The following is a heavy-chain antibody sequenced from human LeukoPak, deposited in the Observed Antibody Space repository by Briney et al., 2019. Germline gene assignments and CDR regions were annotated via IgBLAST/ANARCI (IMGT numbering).Heavy chain of an antibody. CDR3: ASGLGDAFDI. J-gene: IGHJ3*02. D-gene: IGHD7-27*01. CDR2: ISAYNGDT. CDR1: GYTFTNYG. Sequence: ASVKVSCKASGYTFTNYGITWVRQAPGQGLEWMGWISAYNGDTNYAQRFQGRITMTTDTSTTTAYMELRSLRSDDTAVYYCASGLGDAFDIWGQGTMVTVSS. V-gene: IGHV1-18*01.